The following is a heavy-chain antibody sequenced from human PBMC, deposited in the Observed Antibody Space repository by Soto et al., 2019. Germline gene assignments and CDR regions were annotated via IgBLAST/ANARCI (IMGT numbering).Heavy chain of an antibody. V-gene: IGHV3-23*01. Sequence: XGCLRLSCAASGFTVSSYAMSWVRQAPGKGLEWVSAISGSGGSTYYADSVKGRFTISRDNSKNTLYLQMNSLRAEDTAVYYCAKDVGSSSSPDKWGQGTLVTVSS. CDR3: AKDVGSSSSPDK. CDR2: ISGSGGST. D-gene: IGHD6-6*01. J-gene: IGHJ4*02. CDR1: GFTVSSYA.